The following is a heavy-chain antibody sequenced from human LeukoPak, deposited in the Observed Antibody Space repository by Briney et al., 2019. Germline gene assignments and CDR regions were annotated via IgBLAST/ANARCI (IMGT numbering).Heavy chain of an antibody. CDR3: ARGTLDYREIGY. CDR2: IYYSGST. Sequence: SETLSLTCTVSGGSISSSSYYWGWIRQPPGKGLEWIGSIYYSGSTYYNPSLKSRVTISVDTSKNQFSLKLSSVTAADTAVYYCARGTLDYREIGYWGQGTLVTVSS. J-gene: IGHJ4*02. CDR1: GGSISSSSYY. D-gene: IGHD4-11*01. V-gene: IGHV4-39*07.